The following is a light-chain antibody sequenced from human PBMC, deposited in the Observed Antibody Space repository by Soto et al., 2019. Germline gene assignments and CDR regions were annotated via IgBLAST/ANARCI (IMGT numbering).Light chain of an antibody. Sequence: DIQMTQSPSTLSASVGDRVTITCRASQSISSWLAWYQQKPGKAPKLLIYDASSLESGVPSRFRGSGSGTEFNLTISSLQPDDFATYYGQQYNSYSPWPFGQGTKVEIK. CDR1: QSISSW. J-gene: IGKJ1*01. CDR2: DAS. V-gene: IGKV1-5*01. CDR3: QQYNSYSPWP.